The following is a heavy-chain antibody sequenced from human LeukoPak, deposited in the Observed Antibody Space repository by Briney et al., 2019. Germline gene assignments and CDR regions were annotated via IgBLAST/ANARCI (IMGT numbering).Heavy chain of an antibody. J-gene: IGHJ4*02. V-gene: IGHV3-23*01. CDR1: GFTFSNYA. CDR2: ILGSGGST. D-gene: IGHD3-9*01. Sequence: PGGCLRLSCAASGFTFSNYAMSWVRQAPGKGLGWVSAILGSGGSTYYADSVEGRSTVGRDNSTSTIYLQMNSLRAEDTALYYCAKCGDSDVLTGCYVPDYWGQGTLVTVSS. CDR3: AKCGDSDVLTGCYVPDY.